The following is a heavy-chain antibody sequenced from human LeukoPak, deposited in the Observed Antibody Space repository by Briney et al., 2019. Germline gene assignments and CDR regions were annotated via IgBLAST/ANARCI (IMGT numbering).Heavy chain of an antibody. CDR2: INHSAST. J-gene: IGHJ4*02. CDR1: GGSFSGYS. Sequence: SETLSLTCAVSGGSFSGYSWSWICHPPGTGMELIGEINHSASTNYNPSLKRRVTISVHSSKNQFSLSLSSVTAPDTALYCSSTRHSFLSFGELLAPFSYWGPGTLFTVSS. CDR3: STRHSFLSFGELLAPFSY. V-gene: IGHV4-34*01. D-gene: IGHD3-10*01.